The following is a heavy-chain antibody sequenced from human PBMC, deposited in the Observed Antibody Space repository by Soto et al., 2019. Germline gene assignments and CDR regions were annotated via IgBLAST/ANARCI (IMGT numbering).Heavy chain of an antibody. CDR3: ARGGDCGGDCLYFDY. Sequence: PSETLSLTCTVSGGSISSGDYYWSWIRQPPGKGLEWIGYIYHSGSTYYNPSLKSRVTISVDRSKNQFSLKLSSVTAADTAVYYCARGGDCGGDCLYFDYWGQGTLVTVSS. CDR2: IYHSGST. CDR1: GGSISSGDYY. V-gene: IGHV4-30-2*01. J-gene: IGHJ4*02. D-gene: IGHD2-21*02.